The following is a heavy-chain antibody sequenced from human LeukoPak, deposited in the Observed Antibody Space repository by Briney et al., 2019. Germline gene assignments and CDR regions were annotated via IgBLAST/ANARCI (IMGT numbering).Heavy chain of an antibody. V-gene: IGHV3-30*02. J-gene: IGHJ4*02. CDR3: AKDSSIERPTNSSSWGDFDY. CDR2: IRYDGSNK. D-gene: IGHD6-13*01. Sequence: PGGSLRLSCAASGFTFSSYGMHWVRQAPGKGLEWVAFIRYDGSNKYYADSVKGRFTISRDNSKNTLYLQMNSLRAEDTAVYYCAKDSSIERPTNSSSWGDFDYWGQGTLVTVSS. CDR1: GFTFSSYG.